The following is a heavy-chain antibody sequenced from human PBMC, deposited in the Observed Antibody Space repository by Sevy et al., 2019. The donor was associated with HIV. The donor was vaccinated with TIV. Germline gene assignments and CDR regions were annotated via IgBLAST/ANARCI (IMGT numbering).Heavy chain of an antibody. Sequence: GGSLRLSCAASGFTFSSYGMHWVHQAPGKGLEWVAVISYDGSNKYYADSVKGRFTISRDNSKNTLYLQMNSLRAEDTAVYYCAKYGVGATIYYYGMDVWGQGTTVTVSS. CDR2: ISYDGSNK. CDR3: AKYGVGATIYYYGMDV. J-gene: IGHJ6*02. D-gene: IGHD1-26*01. CDR1: GFTFSSYG. V-gene: IGHV3-30*18.